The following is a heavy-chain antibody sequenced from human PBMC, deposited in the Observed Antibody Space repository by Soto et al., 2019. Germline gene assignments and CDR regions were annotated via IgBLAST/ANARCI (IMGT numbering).Heavy chain of an antibody. J-gene: IGHJ4*02. CDR3: ARERDSGSYWLDY. V-gene: IGHV3-11*01. CDR2: ISSSGSTI. D-gene: IGHD1-26*01. Sequence: GGSLRLSCAASGFTFSDYYMSWIRQAPGKGLEWVSYISSSGSTIYYADSVKGRFTISRDNAKNSLYLQMNSLRAEDTAVYYCARERDSGSYWLDYWGQGTLVTVSS. CDR1: GFTFSDYY.